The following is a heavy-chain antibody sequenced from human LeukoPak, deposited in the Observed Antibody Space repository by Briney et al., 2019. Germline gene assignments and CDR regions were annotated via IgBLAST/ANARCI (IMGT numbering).Heavy chain of an antibody. J-gene: IGHJ4*02. CDR3: ARGRYGSGSYFFDY. Sequence: SETLSLTCTVSGGSISNFYWSWIRQPAGKGLEWIGRIFTRGSTNYNPSLKSRVTMSVDTSKNQFSVKLNSVIAADTAVYYCARGRYGSGSYFFDYWGQGTLVTVSS. CDR2: IFTRGST. D-gene: IGHD3-10*01. V-gene: IGHV4-4*07. CDR1: GGSISNFY.